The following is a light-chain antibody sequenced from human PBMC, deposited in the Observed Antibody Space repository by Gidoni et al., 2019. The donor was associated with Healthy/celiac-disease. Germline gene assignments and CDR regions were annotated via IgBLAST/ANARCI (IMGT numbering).Light chain of an antibody. J-gene: IGKJ1*01. CDR1: QGISSY. CDR2: AAS. Sequence: IRLTQSPSSFSASTGDRVTITCRASQGISSYLAWYQQKPGKAPKLLIYAASTLQSGVPSRFSGSGSGTDFTLTISCLQSEDFATYYCQQYYSYPRTFXXXTKVEIK. V-gene: IGKV1-8*01. CDR3: QQYYSYPRT.